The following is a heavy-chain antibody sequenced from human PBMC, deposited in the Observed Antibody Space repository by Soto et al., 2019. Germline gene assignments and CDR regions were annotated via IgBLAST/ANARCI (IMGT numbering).Heavy chain of an antibody. D-gene: IGHD6-6*01. CDR1: GYTFTSYY. Sequence: ASVKVSCKASGYTFTSYYMHWVRQAPGQGLEWMGIINPSGGSTSYAQKFQGRVTMTRDTSTSTVYMELSSLRSEDTAVYYCARGGIADLPWLAADYYYGMDVWGQGTTVTVSS. CDR2: INPSGGST. J-gene: IGHJ6*02. V-gene: IGHV1-46*01. CDR3: ARGGIADLPWLAADYYYGMDV.